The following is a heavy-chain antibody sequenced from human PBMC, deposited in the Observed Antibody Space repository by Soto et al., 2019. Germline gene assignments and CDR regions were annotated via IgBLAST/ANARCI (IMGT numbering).Heavy chain of an antibody. D-gene: IGHD3-22*01. CDR2: TFYSGST. V-gene: IGHV4-31*03. Sequence: QVQLQESGPGLVKPSQTLSLTCTVSGGSVNIGTYYWSWIRQRPGEGLEWIGYTFYSGSTYYNPSLNSRVTISLDISTNQFSLELTSVTAADTAVYFCASLKKDYYDSSGYYAFDYWGQGTLVTVSS. CDR1: GGSVNIGTYY. CDR3: ASLKKDYYDSSGYYAFDY. J-gene: IGHJ4*02.